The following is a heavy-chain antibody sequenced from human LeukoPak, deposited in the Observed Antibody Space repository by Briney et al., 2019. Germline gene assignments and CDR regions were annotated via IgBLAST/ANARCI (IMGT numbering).Heavy chain of an antibody. CDR1: GGSISSGSYY. V-gene: IGHV4-61*02. D-gene: IGHD2-15*01. J-gene: IGHJ6*03. CDR2: IYTSGST. Sequence: SETLSLTCTVSGGSISSGSYYWSWIRQPAGKGLEWIGRIYTSGSTNYNPSLKSRVTISVDTSKNQFSLKLSSVTAADTAVYYCARERKYCSGGSCGKYYYYMDVWGKGTTVTISS. CDR3: ARERKYCSGGSCGKYYYYMDV.